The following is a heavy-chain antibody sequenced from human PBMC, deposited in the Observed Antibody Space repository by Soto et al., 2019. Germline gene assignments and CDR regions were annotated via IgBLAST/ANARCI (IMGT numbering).Heavy chain of an antibody. CDR1: GYTFTSYS. V-gene: IGHV1-18*04. CDR3: ARRFQAKMN. CDR2: ISAYNGNT. D-gene: IGHD3-10*01. Sequence: ASVKVSCKVSGYTFTSYSISWVRQAPGQGLEWMGWISAYNGNTNYAQKLQGRVTMTTDTSTSTAYMELKGLRSDDTTVYYCARRFQAKMNWGQGTLVTVSS. J-gene: IGHJ4*02.